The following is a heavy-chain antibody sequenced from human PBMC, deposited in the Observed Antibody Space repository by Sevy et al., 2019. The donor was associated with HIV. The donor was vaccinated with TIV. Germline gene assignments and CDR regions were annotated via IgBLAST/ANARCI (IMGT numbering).Heavy chain of an antibody. V-gene: IGHV3-15*01. D-gene: IGHD3-22*01. CDR2: IKSKIDGETT. CDR3: ATAPGYYDSAPFDY. CDR1: GFTFNNAW. J-gene: IGHJ4*02. Sequence: GGSLRLSCAVSGFTFNNAWMNWVRQAPGTGLQWVGLIKSKIDGETTDYAAPVKGRFTISRDDSKNTLLLQMNSLKIEDTAVYYCATAPGYYDSAPFDYWGPGTLVTVSS.